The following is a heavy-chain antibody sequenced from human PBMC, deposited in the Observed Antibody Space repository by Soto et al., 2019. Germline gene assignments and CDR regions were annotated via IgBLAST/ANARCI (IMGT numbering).Heavy chain of an antibody. CDR2: ISSSSSDI. D-gene: IGHD3-10*01. J-gene: IGHJ4*02. CDR3: ARDMPLSTSGNYPYSFGY. Sequence: GGSLRLSCSASGFSFSSYSINWVRQAPGKGLEWVSYISSSSSDIYYADCVEGRFTISRDNAKNSLYLQLNSLRAEDTAVYYCARDMPLSTSGNYPYSFGYWGQGALVTVSS. V-gene: IGHV3-48*01. CDR1: GFSFSSYS.